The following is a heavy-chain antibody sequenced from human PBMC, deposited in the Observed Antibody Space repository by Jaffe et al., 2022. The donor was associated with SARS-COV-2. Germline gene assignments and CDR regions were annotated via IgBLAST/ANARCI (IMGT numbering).Heavy chain of an antibody. CDR1: GYTFTSYG. V-gene: IGHV1-18*01. CDR3: ARDRPVHYYDSSGYYSQPAPYFDY. CDR2: ISAYNGNT. J-gene: IGHJ4*02. Sequence: QVQLVQSGAEVKKPGASVKVSCKASGYTFTSYGISWVRQAPGQGLEWMGWISAYNGNTNYAQKLQGRVTMTTDTSTSTAYMELRSLRSDDTAVYYCARDRPVHYYDSSGYYSQPAPYFDYWGQGTLVTVSS. D-gene: IGHD3-22*01.